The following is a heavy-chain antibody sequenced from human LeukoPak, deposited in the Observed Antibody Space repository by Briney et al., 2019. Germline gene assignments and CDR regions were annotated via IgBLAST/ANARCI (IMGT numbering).Heavy chain of an antibody. CDR3: ARERGELRYYYHGMDV. J-gene: IGHJ6*02. D-gene: IGHD1-26*01. CDR2: IIPILGIA. CDR1: GGTFSSYA. V-gene: IGHV1-69*04. Sequence: SVKVSCKASGGTFSSYAISWVRQAPGQGLEWMGRIIPILGIANYAQKFQGRVTITADKSTSTAYMELSSLRSEDTAVYYCARERGELRYYYHGMDVWGQGTTVTVSS.